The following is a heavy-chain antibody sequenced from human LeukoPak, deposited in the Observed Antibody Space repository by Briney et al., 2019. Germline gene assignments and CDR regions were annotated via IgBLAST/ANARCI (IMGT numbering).Heavy chain of an antibody. D-gene: IGHD3-3*01. J-gene: IGHJ6*03. CDR1: GFTFSTYG. Sequence: QSGGSLRLSCAASGFTFSTYGIHWVRQAPGKGLEWVALIRYDGSNTYYADSVRGRFTVSRDNSKSTLYLQMNSLRLEDTAVYYCAKGQPYSDFWSGPSGYMDVWGKGTTVTVFS. CDR2: IRYDGSNT. V-gene: IGHV3-30*02. CDR3: AKGQPYSDFWSGPSGYMDV.